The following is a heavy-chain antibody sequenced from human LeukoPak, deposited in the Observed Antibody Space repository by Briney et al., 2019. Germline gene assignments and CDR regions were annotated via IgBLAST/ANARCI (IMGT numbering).Heavy chain of an antibody. Sequence: SETLSLTCTVSGGSISSYYWSWIRQPPGKGLEWIGYIYYSGSTNYNPSLKSRVTISVDTSKNQFSLKLSSVTAADTAVYYCARAEMCGPPRPYYYYYMDVWGKGTTVTISS. CDR2: IYYSGST. D-gene: IGHD2-21*01. V-gene: IGHV4-59*01. CDR3: ARAEMCGPPRPYYYYYMDV. CDR1: GGSISSYY. J-gene: IGHJ6*03.